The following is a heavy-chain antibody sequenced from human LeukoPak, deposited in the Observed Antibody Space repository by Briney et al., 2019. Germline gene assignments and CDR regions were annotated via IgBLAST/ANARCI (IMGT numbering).Heavy chain of an antibody. CDR1: GFTFSSYA. CDR2: ITGSGGDT. D-gene: IGHD3-22*01. J-gene: IGHJ4*02. V-gene: IGHV3-23*01. CDR3: AKFIGSGYYYFDY. Sequence: QAGGSLRLSCAASGFTFSSYAMSWVRQAPGKGLEWVSGITGSGGDTYYADSVKGRFTISRDNSKNTLFLQMNSLRAEDTAVYYCAKFIGSGYYYFDYWGQGTLVTVSS.